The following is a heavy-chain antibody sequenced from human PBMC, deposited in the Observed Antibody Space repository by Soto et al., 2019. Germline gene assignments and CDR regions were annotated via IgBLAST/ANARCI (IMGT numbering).Heavy chain of an antibody. CDR3: ATSYYYDSSGYYFSDSY. Sequence: GESLKISCKGSGYSFTSYWISWVRQMPGKGLEWMGRIDPSDSYTNYSPSFQGHVTISADESISTAYLQWSSLKASDTAMYYCATSYYYDSSGYYFSDSYWGQGTLVTVSS. CDR1: GYSFTSYW. CDR2: IDPSDSYT. J-gene: IGHJ4*02. V-gene: IGHV5-10-1*01. D-gene: IGHD3-22*01.